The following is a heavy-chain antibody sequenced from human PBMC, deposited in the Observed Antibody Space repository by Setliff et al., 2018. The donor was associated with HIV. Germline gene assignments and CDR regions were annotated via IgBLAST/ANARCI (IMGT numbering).Heavy chain of an antibody. Sequence: PGGSLRLSCAASGFTFSYHAMTWVRQAPGKGLEWVLVISGSGASTYYADSVKGRFTISRDNSKHTLYLQMNSLRVEDTAVYYCAKGRYGGYDWGTLDIWGQGTMVTVSS. CDR3: AKGRYGGYDWGTLDI. CDR2: ISGSGAST. J-gene: IGHJ3*02. V-gene: IGHV3-23*01. D-gene: IGHD5-12*01. CDR1: GFTFSYHA.